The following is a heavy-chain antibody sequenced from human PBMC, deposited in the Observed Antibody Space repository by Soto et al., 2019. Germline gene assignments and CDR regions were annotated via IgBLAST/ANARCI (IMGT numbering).Heavy chain of an antibody. CDR2: IGTAGDT. CDR3: ARGPSYYYGMDV. CDR1: GFTFSSYD. Sequence: EVQLVESGGGLVQPGGSLRLSCAASGFTFSSYDMHWVRQATGKGLEWVSAIGTAGDTYYPGSVKGRFTISRENAKNSLYLQMNSLRAGDTAVYYCARGPSYYYGMDVWGQGTTVTVSS. V-gene: IGHV3-13*04. J-gene: IGHJ6*02.